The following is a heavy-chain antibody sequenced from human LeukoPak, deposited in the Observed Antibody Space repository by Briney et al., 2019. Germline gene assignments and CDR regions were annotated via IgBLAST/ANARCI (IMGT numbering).Heavy chain of an antibody. CDR1: GGSISSNGYY. Sequence: SETLSLTCTVSGGSISSNGYYWGWIRQPPGKGLEWIGSFYYTGSTFYSPSLKSRVTISVDTSKNQFSLKLSSVTAADTAVYYCARRSGTYHAFDIWGQGTMVTVSS. D-gene: IGHD1-26*01. CDR3: ARRSGTYHAFDI. CDR2: FYYTGST. V-gene: IGHV4-39*01. J-gene: IGHJ3*02.